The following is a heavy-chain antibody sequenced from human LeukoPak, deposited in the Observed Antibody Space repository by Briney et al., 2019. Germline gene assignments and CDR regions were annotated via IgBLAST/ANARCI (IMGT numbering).Heavy chain of an antibody. D-gene: IGHD6-6*01. CDR3: ARDFASIAARPEWWFDP. CDR1: GGTLNMYA. Sequence: SVKVSCKASGGTLNMYAISWVRQAPGQGLQWMGGIIPIFGTAVYGRKFQGRVTISTDESTTTAYMELRSLRYEDTAVYYCARDFASIAARPEWWFDPWGQGTLVTVSS. CDR2: IIPIFGTA. J-gene: IGHJ5*02. V-gene: IGHV1-69*05.